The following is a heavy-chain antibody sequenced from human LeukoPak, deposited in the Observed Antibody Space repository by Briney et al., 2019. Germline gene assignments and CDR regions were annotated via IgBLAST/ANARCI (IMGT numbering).Heavy chain of an antibody. CDR3: ARDPNYYDSSVRSSPPSY. V-gene: IGHV3-21*01. J-gene: IGHJ4*02. CDR2: ISSSSSYI. CDR1: GFTFSSYS. D-gene: IGHD3-22*01. Sequence: GGSLRLSCAASGFTFSSYSMNWVRQAPGKGLEWVSSISSSSSYIYYADSVKGRFTISRGNAKNSLYLQMNSLRAEDTAVYYCARDPNYYDSSVRSSPPSYWGQGTLVTVSS.